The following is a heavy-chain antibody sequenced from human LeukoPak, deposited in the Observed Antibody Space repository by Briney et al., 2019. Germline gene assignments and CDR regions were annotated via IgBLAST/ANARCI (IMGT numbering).Heavy chain of an antibody. CDR1: GGTFSSYA. Sequence: ASVKVSCKASGGTFSSYAISWVRQAPGQGLEWMGGIIPIFGTANYAQKFQGRVTITADESTSTAYMELSSLRSEDTAVYYCARDSDFWSGYYTGGYFDYWGQGTLVTVSS. J-gene: IGHJ4*02. CDR3: ARDSDFWSGYYTGGYFDY. V-gene: IGHV1-69*13. D-gene: IGHD3-3*01. CDR2: IIPIFGTA.